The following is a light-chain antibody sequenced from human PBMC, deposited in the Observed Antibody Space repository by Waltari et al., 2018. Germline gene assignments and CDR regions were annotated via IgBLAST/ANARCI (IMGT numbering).Light chain of an antibody. J-gene: IGKJ4*01. Sequence: EVVLTQSPGTLSLSPGDTATLSCRASQSVTSRYLAWFPQKPGQPPRLLIFGASTRATGIPDRFSGSGSGTDFTLTISRLEPEDFAVYYCQQFGSSPELTFGGGTKVEIK. CDR1: QSVTSRY. V-gene: IGKV3-20*01. CDR3: QQFGSSPELT. CDR2: GAS.